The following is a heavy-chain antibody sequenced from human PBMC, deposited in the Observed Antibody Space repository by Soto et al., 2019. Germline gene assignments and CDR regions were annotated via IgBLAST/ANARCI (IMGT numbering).Heavy chain of an antibody. D-gene: IGHD1-1*01. CDR2: IIPILGIA. Sequence: QVQLVQSGAEVKKPGSSVKVSCKASGGTFSSYTISWVRQAPGQGLEWMGRIIPILGIANYAQKFQGRVTITADKSTSTAYMELSSLRSEDTAVYYCARPGTTGTTEYYYGMDVWGQGTTVTVSS. V-gene: IGHV1-69*02. J-gene: IGHJ6*02. CDR3: ARPGTTGTTEYYYGMDV. CDR1: GGTFSSYT.